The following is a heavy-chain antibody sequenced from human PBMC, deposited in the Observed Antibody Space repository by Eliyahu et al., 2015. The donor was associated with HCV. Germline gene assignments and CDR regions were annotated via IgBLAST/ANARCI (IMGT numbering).Heavy chain of an antibody. V-gene: IGHV3-9*01. Sequence: EVQLVESGGGLVQPGRSLRLSCAASXFTFDDYAMHWVRQAPGKGLEWVSGISWNSGSIGYADSVKGRFTISRDNAKNSLYLQMNSLRAEDTALYYCAKGTYGDSPGDYWGQGTLVTVSS. CDR1: XFTFDDYA. CDR3: AKGTYGDSPGDY. CDR2: ISWNSGSI. J-gene: IGHJ4*02. D-gene: IGHD4-17*01.